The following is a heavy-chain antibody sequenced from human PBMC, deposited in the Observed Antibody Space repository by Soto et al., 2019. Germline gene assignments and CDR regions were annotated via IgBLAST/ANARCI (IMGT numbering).Heavy chain of an antibody. V-gene: IGHV1-69*02. Sequence: QVQLVQSGAEVKKPGSSVKVSCKASGGTFSSYTISWERQAPGQGLEWMGRIIPILGIANYAQKFQGRVTITADKSTSTAYMELSSLRSEDTAVYYCARGKYYYGSGSYYEHYYYYMDVWGKGTTVTVSS. J-gene: IGHJ6*03. CDR2: IIPILGIA. CDR1: GGTFSSYT. D-gene: IGHD3-10*01. CDR3: ARGKYYYGSGSYYEHYYYYMDV.